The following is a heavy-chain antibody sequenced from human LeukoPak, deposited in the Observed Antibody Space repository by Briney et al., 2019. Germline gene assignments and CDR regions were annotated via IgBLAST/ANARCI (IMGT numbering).Heavy chain of an antibody. CDR3: ARGAMYYYYYMDV. CDR2: IYYSGST. Sequence: SETLSLTCTVSGGSISSSSYYCGWIHQPPGKGLEWIGSIYYSGSTYYNPSLKSRVTISVDTSKNQFSLKLSSVTAADTAVYYCARGAMYYYYYMDVWGKGTTVTVSS. V-gene: IGHV4-39*07. CDR1: GGSISSSSYY. J-gene: IGHJ6*03.